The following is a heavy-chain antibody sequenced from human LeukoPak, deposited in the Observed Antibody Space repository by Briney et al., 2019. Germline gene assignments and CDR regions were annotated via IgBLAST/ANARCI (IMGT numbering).Heavy chain of an antibody. CDR1: GFTFSRYE. V-gene: IGHV3-48*03. Sequence: GGSLRLSCAVSGFTFSRYEMSWVRQAPGKGLEWVSYISSSGTTIYYAASVKGRFTVSRDNAKNSLYLQMNSLRAEDTAVYYCASHSSSWYGFDYWGQGTLVTVSS. CDR3: ASHSSSWYGFDY. CDR2: ISSSGTTI. J-gene: IGHJ4*02. D-gene: IGHD6-13*01.